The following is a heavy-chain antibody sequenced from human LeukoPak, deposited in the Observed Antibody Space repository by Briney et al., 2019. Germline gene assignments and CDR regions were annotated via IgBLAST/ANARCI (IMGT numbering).Heavy chain of an antibody. V-gene: IGHV3-33*01. CDR3: ARGNVHSYGFLDY. Sequence: GRSLRLSCAAPGVSFSDYGMHWVRQAPGKGLEWVAVIWYDGSNKYYADSVRGRFTISRDNSKNTLYLQMNSLRAEDKAVDYCARGNVHSYGFLDYWGQGTLVAVSA. J-gene: IGHJ4*02. CDR1: GVSFSDYG. CDR2: IWYDGSNK. D-gene: IGHD5-18*01.